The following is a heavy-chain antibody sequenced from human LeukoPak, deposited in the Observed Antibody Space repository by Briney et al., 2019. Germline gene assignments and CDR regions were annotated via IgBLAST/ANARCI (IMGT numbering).Heavy chain of an antibody. J-gene: IGHJ6*02. D-gene: IGHD6-19*01. V-gene: IGHV3-21*01. CDR2: ISSSSSYI. Sequence: GGSLRLSCAASGFTFSSYSMNWVRQAPGKGLEWVSSISSSSSYIYYADSVKGRFTISRDNAKNSLYLQMNSLRAEDTAVYYCARGLISAVAGELYYYYGMDVWGQGTTVTVSS. CDR3: ARGLISAVAGELYYYYGMDV. CDR1: GFTFSSYS.